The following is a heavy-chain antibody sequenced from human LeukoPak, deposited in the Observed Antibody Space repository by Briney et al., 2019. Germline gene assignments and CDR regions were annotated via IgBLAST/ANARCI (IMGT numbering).Heavy chain of an antibody. V-gene: IGHV4-59*11. J-gene: IGHJ4*02. CDR3: AKSRLGTDTSTVHSFVY. Sequence: PSETLSLTCSVSGDSISSLYWNWIRQPSGKVLEWIGFIYHSGTVTYNPSLKSRGTMSVDTSKDQVSLKLTSVTAADTAVYYCAKSRLGTDTSTVHSFVYWGQGILVTVSS. D-gene: IGHD4-11*01. CDR1: GDSISSLY. CDR2: IYHSGTV.